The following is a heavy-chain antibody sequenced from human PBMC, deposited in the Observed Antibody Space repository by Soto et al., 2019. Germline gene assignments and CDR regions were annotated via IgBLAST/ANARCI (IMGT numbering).Heavy chain of an antibody. CDR3: AASSNIAARPLDY. Sequence: ASVKVSCKASGFTFTSSAVQWVRQARGQRLEWIGWIVVGSGNTNYAQKFQERVTITRDMSTSTAYMELSSLRSEDTAVYYCAASSNIAARPLDYWGQGTLVTVSS. D-gene: IGHD6-6*01. J-gene: IGHJ4*02. V-gene: IGHV1-58*01. CDR2: IVVGSGNT. CDR1: GFTFTSSA.